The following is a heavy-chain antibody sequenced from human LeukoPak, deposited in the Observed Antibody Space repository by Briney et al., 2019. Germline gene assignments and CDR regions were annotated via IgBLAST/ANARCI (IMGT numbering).Heavy chain of an antibody. CDR2: INQDGSDK. CDR3: ARESDYSNNVDS. CDR1: EFTFSDYW. D-gene: IGHD4-11*01. V-gene: IGHV3-7*03. J-gene: IGHJ4*02. Sequence: GGSLRLSCVASEFTFSDYWMDWVRQAPGKGLEWVANINQDGSDKYYVDSVKGRFTISRDNAKKSLYLQMNSLRADDTAVYYCARESDYSNNVDSWGQGTLVTVSS.